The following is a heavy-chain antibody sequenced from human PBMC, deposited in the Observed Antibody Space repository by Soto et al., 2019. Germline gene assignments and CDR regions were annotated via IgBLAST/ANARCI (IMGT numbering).Heavy chain of an antibody. V-gene: IGHV4-39*01. CDR1: GGSISSSSYY. D-gene: IGHD2-15*01. CDR3: ARRPRAAGGNGFDY. J-gene: IGHJ4*02. CDR2: IYYSGST. Sequence: SATLSITCTVSGGSISSSSYYWGWIRQPAGKGLEWIGSIYYSGSTYYNPSLKSRVTISVDTSKNQFSLKLSSVTAADTAVYYCARRPRAAGGNGFDYWGQGTLVTVSS.